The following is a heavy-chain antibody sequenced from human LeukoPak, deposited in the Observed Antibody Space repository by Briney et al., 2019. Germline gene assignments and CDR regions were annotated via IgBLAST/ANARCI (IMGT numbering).Heavy chain of an antibody. CDR2: IKEDGSEK. V-gene: IGHV3-7*03. Sequence: GGSLRLSCAASGFTFDDYDMSWVRQAPGKGLEWVANIKEDGSEKNHVDSVKGRFTISRDNPKKSLYLQMDSVRAEDTAVYYCARGGNRGTRYFDYWGQGTLVTVSS. CDR3: ARGGNRGTRYFDY. CDR1: GFTFDDYD. D-gene: IGHD4-23*01. J-gene: IGHJ4*02.